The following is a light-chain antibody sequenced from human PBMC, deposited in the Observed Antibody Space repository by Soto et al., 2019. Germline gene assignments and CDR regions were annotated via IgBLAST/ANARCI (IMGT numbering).Light chain of an antibody. Sequence: IVLTQSPATLSLSPGERATLSCRASQSVTTQLAWYQQKLGQAPRLIIHRASSRATGVPDRITGSGSGTDFTLSISRLEPEDFAVYYCQQYGGSTRTFGQGTKVDIK. CDR2: RAS. V-gene: IGKV3-20*01. CDR3: QQYGGSTRT. J-gene: IGKJ1*01. CDR1: QSVTTQ.